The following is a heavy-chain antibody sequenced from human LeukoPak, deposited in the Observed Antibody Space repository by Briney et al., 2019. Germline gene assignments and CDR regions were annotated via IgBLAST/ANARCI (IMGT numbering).Heavy chain of an antibody. Sequence: GGSLRLSCAASGFTFSSYGMHWVRQAPGKGLGWVAFISYDGSNKYYADSVEGRCTISRDNSKNTVYLQMNSLRAEDTAVYYCAKDMDHDYDDYGFDYWGQGTPVTVSS. CDR3: AKDMDHDYDDYGFDY. J-gene: IGHJ4*02. CDR2: ISYDGSNK. D-gene: IGHD4-17*01. CDR1: GFTFSSYG. V-gene: IGHV3-30*02.